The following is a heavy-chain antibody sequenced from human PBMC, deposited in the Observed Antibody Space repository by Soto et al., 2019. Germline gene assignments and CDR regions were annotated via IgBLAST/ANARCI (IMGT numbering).Heavy chain of an antibody. J-gene: IGHJ5*02. Sequence: SETLSLTCTVSGGSISSYYWSWIRQPPGEGLEWIGYIYYSGSTNYNPSLKSRVTISVDTSKNQFSLKLSSVTAADTAVYYCARTNVVSGNWFDPWGQGTLVTVS. D-gene: IGHD2-15*01. V-gene: IGHV4-59*01. CDR1: GGSISSYY. CDR2: IYYSGST. CDR3: ARTNVVSGNWFDP.